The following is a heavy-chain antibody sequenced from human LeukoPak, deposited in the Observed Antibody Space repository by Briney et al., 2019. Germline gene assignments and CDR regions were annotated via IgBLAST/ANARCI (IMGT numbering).Heavy chain of an antibody. CDR1: GFTFTRYD. CDR2: MNPNNGNT. D-gene: IGHD3-10*01. J-gene: IGHJ5*02. V-gene: IGHV1-8*01. CDR3: VRHGEGLAISVNYWFDL. Sequence: GASVKVSCKASGFTFTRYDINWVRQATGQGLEWMGWMNPNNGNTGYAQTFQGRVTMTRDTFTSTAYMELRSLTSEDTAVYYCVRHGEGLAISVNYWFDLWGQGTLVTVSA.